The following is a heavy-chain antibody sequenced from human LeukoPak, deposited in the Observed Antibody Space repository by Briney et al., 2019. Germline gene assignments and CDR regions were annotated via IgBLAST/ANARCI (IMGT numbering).Heavy chain of an antibody. V-gene: IGHV1-8*01. CDR2: MNPNSGNT. J-gene: IGHJ5*02. CDR1: GYTFTSYD. Sequence: ASVKVSCKASGYTFTSYDINWVRQATGQGLEWMGWMNPNSGNTGYAQKFQGRVTMTRNTSISTAYMELSSLRSEDTAVYYCARTPSVWGSIENWFDPWGQGTLVTVSS. D-gene: IGHD3-16*01. CDR3: ARTPSVWGSIENWFDP.